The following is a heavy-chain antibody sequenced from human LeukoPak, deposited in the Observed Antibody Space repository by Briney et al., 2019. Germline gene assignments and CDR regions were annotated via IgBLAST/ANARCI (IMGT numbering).Heavy chain of an antibody. J-gene: IGHJ4*02. CDR1: GFTFSSYW. V-gene: IGHV3-74*01. D-gene: IGHD4-17*01. Sequence: GGSLRLSCAASGFTFSSYWMHWVRQAPGKGLVWVSLINSDGSSTTYADSVKGRFTVSRDNAENTLYLRMNSLRAEDTAVYYCASGISDYGDYGEVFWGQGTLVTVSS. CDR2: INSDGSST. CDR3: ASGISDYGDYGEVF.